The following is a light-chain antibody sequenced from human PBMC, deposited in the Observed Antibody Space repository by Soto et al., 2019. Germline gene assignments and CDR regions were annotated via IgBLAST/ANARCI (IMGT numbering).Light chain of an antibody. Sequence: QSVLTQPASVSGSPGQSITISCSGTSSDIGGYNYVSWYQQHPGKAPKVVVYEVINRPSGVSSRFSGFKSGYTAFLTISELQTEDEADYHCSSYTSSNTWVFGGGTKVTVL. CDR1: SSDIGGYNY. V-gene: IGLV2-14*01. J-gene: IGLJ3*02. CDR2: EVI. CDR3: SSYTSSNTWV.